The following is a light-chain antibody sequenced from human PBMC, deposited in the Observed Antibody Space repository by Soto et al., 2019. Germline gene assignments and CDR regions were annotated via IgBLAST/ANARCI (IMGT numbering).Light chain of an antibody. CDR2: GAS. V-gene: IGKV3-20*01. Sequence: EFVLTQAPGALSLSPGQRATLSCRASQTVSSSYLAWYQQKPGQAPRLLIYGASNRATGIPDRFSGSGSGTDFTLTISRLEPEDFAVYYCQQYGRSGTFGQGTKVDI. J-gene: IGKJ1*01. CDR3: QQYGRSGT. CDR1: QTVSSSY.